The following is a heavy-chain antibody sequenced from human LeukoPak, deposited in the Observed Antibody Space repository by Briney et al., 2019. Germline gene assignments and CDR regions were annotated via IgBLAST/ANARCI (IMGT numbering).Heavy chain of an antibody. CDR1: GFTFSNYP. D-gene: IGHD2-8*01. V-gene: IGHV3-30*04. CDR3: ARLKDDVTKLDY. Sequence: GGSLRLSCAASGFTFSNYPMHWVRQAPGKGLEWVALISYDGSNKYYGDSVEGRFTISRDNSKNTLYLQMNSLRAEDTAVYYCARLKDDVTKLDYWGQGTLVTVSS. CDR2: ISYDGSNK. J-gene: IGHJ4*02.